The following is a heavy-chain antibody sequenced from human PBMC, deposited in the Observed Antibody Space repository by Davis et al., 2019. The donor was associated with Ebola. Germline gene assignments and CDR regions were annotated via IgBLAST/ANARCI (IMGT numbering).Heavy chain of an antibody. J-gene: IGHJ4*02. CDR1: GYSFTSYW. V-gene: IGHV5-51*01. CDR2: IYPGDSDT. Sequence: GESLKISCKGSGYSFTSYWIGWVRQMPGKGLEWMGIIYPGDSDTRYSPSFQGQVTISADKSISTAYLQWHSLKASDSAMYYCARREGGYCSITSCSSFDYWGQGTPVTVSS. CDR3: ARREGGYCSITSCSSFDY. D-gene: IGHD2-2*01.